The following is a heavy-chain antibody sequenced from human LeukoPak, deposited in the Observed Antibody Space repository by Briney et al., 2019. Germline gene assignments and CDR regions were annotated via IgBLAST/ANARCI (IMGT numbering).Heavy chain of an antibody. CDR1: GFTFSSYA. V-gene: IGHV3-30-3*01. CDR2: ISYDGSNK. CDR3: AGVVKGPYYYYYYMDV. D-gene: IGHD3-22*01. J-gene: IGHJ6*03. Sequence: GGSLRLSCAASGFTFSSYAMHWVRQAPGKGLEWVAVISYDGSNKYYADSVKGRFTISRDNSKNTLYLQMNSLRAEDTAVYYCAGVVKGPYYYYYYMDVWGKGTTVTVSS.